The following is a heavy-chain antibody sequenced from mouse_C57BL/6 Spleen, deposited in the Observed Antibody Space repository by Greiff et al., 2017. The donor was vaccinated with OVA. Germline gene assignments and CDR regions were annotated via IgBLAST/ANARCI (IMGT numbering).Heavy chain of an antibody. V-gene: IGHV1-52*01. D-gene: IGHD1-1*01. CDR3: ARSIALISSPFAY. J-gene: IGHJ3*01. Sequence: VKLQQPGAELVRPGSSVKLSCKASGYTFTSYWMHWVKQRPIQGLEWIGNIDPSDSETHYNQKFKDKATLTVDKSSSTAYMQLSSLTSEDSAVYYCARSIALISSPFAYWGQGTLVTVSA. CDR1: GYTFTSYW. CDR2: IDPSDSET.